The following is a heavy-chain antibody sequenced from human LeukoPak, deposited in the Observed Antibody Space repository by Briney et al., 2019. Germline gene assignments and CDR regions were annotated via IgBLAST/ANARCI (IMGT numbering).Heavy chain of an antibody. D-gene: IGHD1-14*01. Sequence: SETLSLTCTVSGGSISTNYWSWIRQSPGKGLGWIGHVYHSGNTNYNPSLKSRVTISIDTSKNQFSLELTSVIAADTAVYYCASQGHRGFDSWGQGTLVTVSS. CDR1: GGSISTNY. V-gene: IGHV4-59*01. CDR3: ASQGHRGFDS. CDR2: VYHSGNT. J-gene: IGHJ4*02.